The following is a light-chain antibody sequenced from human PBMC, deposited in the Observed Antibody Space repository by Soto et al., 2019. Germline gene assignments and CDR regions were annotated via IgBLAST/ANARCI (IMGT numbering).Light chain of an antibody. Sequence: EIVMTQSPATLSVSPGERATLSCRASQSVNSNLAWYQQKRGQAPRLLIYEASSRATGIPVRFSASGSGTEFTLTISSLQSEDFAVYYCEQYNNWPLTFGGGTNVEIK. CDR2: EAS. CDR3: EQYNNWPLT. J-gene: IGKJ4*01. CDR1: QSVNSN. V-gene: IGKV3-15*01.